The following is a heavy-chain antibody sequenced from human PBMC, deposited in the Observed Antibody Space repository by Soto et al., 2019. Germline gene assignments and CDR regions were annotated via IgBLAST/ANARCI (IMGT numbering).Heavy chain of an antibody. Sequence: GVSLRLSWAASGCTFSSYSMRWVRQAPGKGLEWVSRINSSGGSTYYADSVKGRFTISRDNSKNTLYLQMNSLRAEDTAVYYCAKGPIVVVVAATPNWFDPWGQGTLVTVSS. V-gene: IGHV3-23*01. J-gene: IGHJ5*02. CDR2: INSSGGST. D-gene: IGHD2-15*01. CDR1: GCTFSSYS. CDR3: AKGPIVVVVAATPNWFDP.